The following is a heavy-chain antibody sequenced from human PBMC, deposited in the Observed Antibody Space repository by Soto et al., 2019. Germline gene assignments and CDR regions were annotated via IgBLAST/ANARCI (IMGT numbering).Heavy chain of an antibody. CDR1: GFTFSSYW. V-gene: IGHV3-21*01. Sequence: GGSLRLSCAASGFTFSSYWRFWVRQAPGKGLEWVSCISSSSSYIYYADSVKGRFTISRDNAKNSLYLQMNSLRAEDTAVYYCARVGYYDLHAFDIWGQGTMVTVSS. CDR3: ARVGYYDLHAFDI. D-gene: IGHD3-22*01. CDR2: ISSSSSYI. J-gene: IGHJ3*02.